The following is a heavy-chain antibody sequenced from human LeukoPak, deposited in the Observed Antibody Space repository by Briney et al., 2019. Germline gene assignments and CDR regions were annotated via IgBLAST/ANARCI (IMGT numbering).Heavy chain of an antibody. CDR3: ARDPSITGVFDY. Sequence: GGSLRLSCAASGFTFSSYSMNWVRQAPGKGLEWVSSISSSSYIYYADSVKGRFTISRDNAKNSLYLQMNSLRAEDTAVYYCARDPSITGVFDYWGQGTLVTVSS. J-gene: IGHJ4*02. CDR2: ISSSSYI. V-gene: IGHV3-21*01. D-gene: IGHD1-20*01. CDR1: GFTFSSYS.